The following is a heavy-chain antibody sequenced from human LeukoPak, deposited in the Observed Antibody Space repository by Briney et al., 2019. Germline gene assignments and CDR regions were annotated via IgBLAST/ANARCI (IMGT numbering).Heavy chain of an antibody. CDR1: GDSISSFY. V-gene: IGHV4-59*10. Sequence: PSETLSLTCTVSGDSISSFYWTWIRQPAEKGLEWIGRIYSSGNANYNPSLKSRLTMSVDTSKNQFSLKLSSVTAADTAVYYCARYCTSTSCSRGAFDIWGQGTMVTVSS. CDR3: ARYCTSTSCSRGAFDI. J-gene: IGHJ3*02. CDR2: IYSSGNA. D-gene: IGHD2-2*01.